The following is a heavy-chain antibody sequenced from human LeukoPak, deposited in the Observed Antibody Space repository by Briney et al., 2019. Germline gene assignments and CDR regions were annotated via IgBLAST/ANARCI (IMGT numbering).Heavy chain of an antibody. CDR2: INHSVST. J-gene: IGHJ3*02. CDR1: GGSFSGYY. V-gene: IGHV4-34*01. CDR3: ARDMVTVTKGFDI. Sequence: SQTLSPTCAVYGGSFSGYYWRWIRQPPGKGLEWIGEINHSVSTNYNPSLKSRVTISVDTYKNQFSLKLRSVTAADTAVYYWARDMVTVTKGFDIWGQGTMVSVSS. D-gene: IGHD4-17*01.